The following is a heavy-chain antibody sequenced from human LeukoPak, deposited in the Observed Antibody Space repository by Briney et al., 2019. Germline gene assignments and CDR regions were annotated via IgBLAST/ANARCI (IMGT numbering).Heavy chain of an antibody. J-gene: IGHJ5*02. Sequence: SETLSLTCTVSGGSISSYYWSWIRQPPGKGLEWIGYIYYSGSTNYNPSLKSRVTISVDTSKNQFSLKLSSLTAADTAVYYCARAENNWFDPWGQGTLVTVSS. CDR1: GGSISSYY. V-gene: IGHV4-59*01. CDR3: ARAENNWFDP. CDR2: IYYSGST.